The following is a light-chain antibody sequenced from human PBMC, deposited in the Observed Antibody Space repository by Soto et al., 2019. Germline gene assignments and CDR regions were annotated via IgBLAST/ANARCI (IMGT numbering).Light chain of an antibody. CDR2: GTS. J-gene: IGKJ4*01. CDR3: QQYGSSLLT. Sequence: EIVLTQSPGTLYLSPGERATLSCRASQSVSTSYLAWYQQKPGQAPRLLIHGTSSRATGIPDRFSGSGSGTDFTLTISRLEPEDFAVYYCQQYGSSLLTFGGGTKVEIK. V-gene: IGKV3-20*01. CDR1: QSVSTSY.